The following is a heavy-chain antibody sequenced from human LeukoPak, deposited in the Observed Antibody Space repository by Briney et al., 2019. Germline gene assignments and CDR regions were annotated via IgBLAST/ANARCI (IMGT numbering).Heavy chain of an antibody. J-gene: IGHJ4*02. CDR3: ARSVTGIGSNFDY. CDR1: GYTFTGYY. D-gene: IGHD2-21*02. CDR2: INPNSGGT. Sequence: ASVKVSCKASGYTFTGYYMHWVRQAPGQGLEWMGWINPNSGGTNYAQKFQGRVTMTRDTSISTAYMELSRLRSDDTAVYYCARSVTGIGSNFDYWGQGTLVTVSS. V-gene: IGHV1-2*02.